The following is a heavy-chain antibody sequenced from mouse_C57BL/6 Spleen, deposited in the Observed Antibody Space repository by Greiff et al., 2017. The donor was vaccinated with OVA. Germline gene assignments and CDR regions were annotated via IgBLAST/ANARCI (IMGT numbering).Heavy chain of an antibody. J-gene: IGHJ2*01. V-gene: IGHV1-74*01. D-gene: IGHD2-4*01. CDR1: GYTFTSYW. Sequence: QVQLQQPGAELVKPGASVKVSCKASGYTFTSYWMHWVKQRPGQGLEWIGRIYPGDGDTNYNGKFKGKATLTADKSSSTAYMQLSSLTSEDSAVYFCARKGYDYSYYFDYWGQGTTLTVSS. CDR2: IYPGDGDT. CDR3: ARKGYDYSYYFDY.